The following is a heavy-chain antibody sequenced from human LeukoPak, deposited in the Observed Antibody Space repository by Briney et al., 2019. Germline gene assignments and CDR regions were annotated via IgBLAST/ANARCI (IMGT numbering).Heavy chain of an antibody. V-gene: IGHV1-2*02. Sequence: ASVKVSCKASGGTFSSYAISWVRQAPGQGLEWMGWINPNSGGTNYAQKFQGRVSMTRDTSISTAYMELSSLRSDDTAVYYCARCYYDSSGYYYMNLDIWGQGTMVTVSS. CDR2: INPNSGGT. J-gene: IGHJ3*02. CDR1: GGTFSSYA. CDR3: ARCYYDSSGYYYMNLDI. D-gene: IGHD3-22*01.